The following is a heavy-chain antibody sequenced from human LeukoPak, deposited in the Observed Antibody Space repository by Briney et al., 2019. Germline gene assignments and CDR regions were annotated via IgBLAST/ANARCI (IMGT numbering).Heavy chain of an antibody. D-gene: IGHD6-13*01. V-gene: IGHV1-3*01. Sequence: PPASVKVSCKASGYTFTTYAMHWVRQAPGQRLEWMGWINAGNGNTKYSQKFQGRVTITRDTSASTAYMELSSLRSEDTAVYYCARDVGYGSSSYFDYWGQGTLVTVSS. J-gene: IGHJ4*02. CDR3: ARDVGYGSSSYFDY. CDR1: GYTFTTYA. CDR2: INAGNGNT.